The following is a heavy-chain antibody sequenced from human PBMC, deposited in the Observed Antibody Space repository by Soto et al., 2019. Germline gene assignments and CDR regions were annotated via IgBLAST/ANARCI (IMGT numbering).Heavy chain of an antibody. D-gene: IGHD5-12*01. CDR2: INHGGST. CDR3: ASGGQTITPKD. CDR1: GGSIDNYY. J-gene: IGHJ4*02. V-gene: IGHV4-59*12. Sequence: QVQLQESGAGLVKPSETLSLTCTVSGGSIDNYYWSWIRQPPGRGLEWIGEINHGGSTNYNPSLKSRVTISIDTSKNQFSLKLSSVTAADTAVYYCASGGQTITPKDWGQGTLVTVSS.